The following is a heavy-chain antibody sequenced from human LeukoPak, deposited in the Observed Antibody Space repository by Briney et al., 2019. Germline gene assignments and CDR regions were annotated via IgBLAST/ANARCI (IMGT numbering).Heavy chain of an antibody. D-gene: IGHD3-22*01. CDR3: AKDQYYDSSGYYYS. V-gene: IGHV3-23*01. CDR2: ISGSGGST. J-gene: IGHJ4*02. CDR1: GFTFSSYA. Sequence: GGSLRLSCAASGFTFSSYAMSRVRQAPGKELEWVSAISGSGGSTYYADSVKGRFTISRDNSKNTLYLQMNSLRAEDTAVYYCAKDQYYDSSGYYYSWGQGTLVTVSS.